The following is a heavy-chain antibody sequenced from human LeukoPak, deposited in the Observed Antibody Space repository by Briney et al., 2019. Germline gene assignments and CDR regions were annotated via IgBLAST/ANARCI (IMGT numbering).Heavy chain of an antibody. J-gene: IGHJ6*03. CDR1: GFTISSYA. Sequence: GGSLRLSCAASGFTISSYAMSWIRQAPGKGLEWISAISGSGGTTYYADPEKGRFIIFRDNSKNTLYLQMNSLRAEETAVYYCGRRVRQRGATNYYNMDFWGKGTTVTVSS. CDR3: GRRVRQRGATNYYNMDF. V-gene: IGHV3-23*01. CDR2: ISGSGGTT. D-gene: IGHD4/OR15-4a*01.